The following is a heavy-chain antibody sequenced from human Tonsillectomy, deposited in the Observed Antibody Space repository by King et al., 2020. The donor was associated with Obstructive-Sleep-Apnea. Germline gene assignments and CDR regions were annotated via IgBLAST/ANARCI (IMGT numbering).Heavy chain of an antibody. CDR1: GFTFSIYN. D-gene: IGHD3-9*01. CDR3: EGDFDGKSYSDY. CDR2: ISSGSNTI. J-gene: IGHJ4*02. Sequence: VQLVESGGGLVQPGGCLRLPCAASGFTFSIYNMNWVRQAPGKGLEWVSYISSGSNTIYYTDSVKGRFTISRDNSNNSLFLQMTNLRVEDTALYFCEGDFDGKSYSDYWGQGTLVTVSS. V-gene: IGHV3-48*04.